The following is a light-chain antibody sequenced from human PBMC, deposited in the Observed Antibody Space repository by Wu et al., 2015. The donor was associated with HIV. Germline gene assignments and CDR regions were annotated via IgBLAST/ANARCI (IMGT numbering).Light chain of an antibody. J-gene: IGKJ1*01. V-gene: IGKV3D-15*01. CDR2: GAS. CDR3: QQYNDWPWT. CDR1: QSVSSY. Sequence: EIVLTQSPATLSLSPGERATLSCRASQSVSSYLAWYQQKPGQSPRLLIYGASSRATGIPDRFSGSGSGTEFTLTISSMQPEDFAVYYCQQYNDWPWTFGQGTKVDIK.